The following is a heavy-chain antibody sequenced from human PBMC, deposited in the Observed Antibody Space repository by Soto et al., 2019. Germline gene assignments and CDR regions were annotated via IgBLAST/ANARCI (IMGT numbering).Heavy chain of an antibody. CDR3: ARVCCSGGSCYFGY. CDR2: ISAYNGNT. Sequence: ASVKLSCKAPGYTFTSNGISWVRQAPGQGLEWMGWISAYNGNTNYAQKLQGRVTMTTDTSTSTAYMELRSLRSDNTAVYYCARVCCSGGSCYFGYWGQGTLVTVSS. V-gene: IGHV1-18*01. J-gene: IGHJ4*02. CDR1: GYTFTSNG. D-gene: IGHD2-15*01.